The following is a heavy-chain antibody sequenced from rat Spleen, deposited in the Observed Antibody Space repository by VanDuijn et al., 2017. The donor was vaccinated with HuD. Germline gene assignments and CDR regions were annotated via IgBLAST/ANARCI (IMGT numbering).Heavy chain of an antibody. CDR3: STAGSGLDYYYAGGFDY. V-gene: IGHV5-25*01. J-gene: IGHJ2*01. D-gene: IGHD1-6*01. CDR1: GLTFSNYY. Sequence: EVQLVESGGGLVQPGRSMKLSCAASGLTFSNYYMAWVRQAPTKGLEWVAYISTGGVNTYYRDSVKGRFTVSRDNAKSTLNLQMDSLRSEDTATYYCSTAGSGLDYYYAGGFDYWGQGVMVTVSS. CDR2: ISTGGVNT.